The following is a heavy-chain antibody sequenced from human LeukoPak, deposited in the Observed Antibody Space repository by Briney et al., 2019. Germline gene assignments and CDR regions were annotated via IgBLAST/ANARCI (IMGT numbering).Heavy chain of an antibody. J-gene: IGHJ6*02. CDR3: ARIALLLLGFRYYYGMDV. CDR2: ISSSGSYI. V-gene: IGHV3-21*01. CDR1: AFTFSSYN. D-gene: IGHD2-2*01. Sequence: PGGSLRLSCAASAFTFSSYNMNWVRQAPGKGLEWVSSISSSGSYIYYADSVEGRFTISRDNAKNSLYLQMNSLRAEDTAVYYCARIALLLLGFRYYYGMDVWGQGTTVTVSS.